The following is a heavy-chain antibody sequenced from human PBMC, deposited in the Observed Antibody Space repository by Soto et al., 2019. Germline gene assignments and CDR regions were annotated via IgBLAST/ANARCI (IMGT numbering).Heavy chain of an antibody. D-gene: IGHD2-2*01. J-gene: IGHJ4*02. V-gene: IGHV3-30-3*01. CDR3: ASSYCSSTSCSSDY. Sequence: QVQLVESGGGVVQPGRSLRLSCAASGFTFSSYAMHWVRQAPGKGLEWVAVISCDGSNKYYADSVKGRFTISRDNSKNTLYLQMNSLRAEDTAVYYCASSYCSSTSCSSDYWGQGTLVTVSS. CDR1: GFTFSSYA. CDR2: ISCDGSNK.